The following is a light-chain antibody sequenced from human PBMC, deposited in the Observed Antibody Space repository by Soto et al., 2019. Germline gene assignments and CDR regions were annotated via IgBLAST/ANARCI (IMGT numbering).Light chain of an antibody. V-gene: IGLV2-8*01. CDR1: SSDVGGYNY. J-gene: IGLJ1*01. CDR2: EVS. Sequence: QSALTQPPSASGSPGQSVTISCTGTSSDVGGYNYVSWYQQHPGKAPKLMIYEVSKRPSGVPDRFSGSKSGNTASLTVSGLQAEDEADYDCSSYAGSNNLYVFGTGTTLTVL. CDR3: SSYAGSNNLYV.